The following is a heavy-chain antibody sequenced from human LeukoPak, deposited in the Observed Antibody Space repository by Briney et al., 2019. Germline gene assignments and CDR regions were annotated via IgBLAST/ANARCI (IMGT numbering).Heavy chain of an antibody. CDR3: ARPRTLHSYDRYYFDY. J-gene: IGHJ4*02. V-gene: IGHV1-2*02. Sequence: GASVKVSCKASGYTFTGYYMHWLRQAPGQGLEWMGWINPNSGGTNYAQKFQGRVTMTRDTSISTAYMELSRLRSDDTAVYYCARPRTLHSYDRYYFDYWGQGTLVTVSS. CDR1: GYTFTGYY. D-gene: IGHD5-18*01. CDR2: INPNSGGT.